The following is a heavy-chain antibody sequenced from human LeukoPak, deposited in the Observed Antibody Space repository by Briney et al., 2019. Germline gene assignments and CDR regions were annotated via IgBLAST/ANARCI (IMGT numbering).Heavy chain of an antibody. V-gene: IGHV1-69*05. CDR2: IIPIFGTA. CDR1: GGTFSSYA. CDR3: AANLGLAVAGITY. D-gene: IGHD6-19*01. Sequence: SVKVSCKASGGTFSSYAISWVRQAPGQGLDWLGGIIPIFGTANYAQKFQGRVTITTDESTSTAYMELSSLRSEDTAVYYCAANLGLAVAGITYWGQGTLVTVSS. J-gene: IGHJ4*02.